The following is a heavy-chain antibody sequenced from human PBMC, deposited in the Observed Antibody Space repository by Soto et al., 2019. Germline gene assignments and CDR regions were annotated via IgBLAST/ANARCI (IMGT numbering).Heavy chain of an antibody. D-gene: IGHD3-10*01. V-gene: IGHV1-69*01. J-gene: IGHJ4*02. CDR2: IIPIFGTA. CDR3: VSSGGVGYY. CDR1: GGTFSSYA. Sequence: QVQLVQSGAEVKKPGSSVKVSCKASGGTFSSYAISWVRQAPGQGLEWMGGIIPIFGTANYAEKFQGRVTITADESTGAACRVLRSLRFEDTSVYCCVSSGGVGYYWGQGTLVTVSS.